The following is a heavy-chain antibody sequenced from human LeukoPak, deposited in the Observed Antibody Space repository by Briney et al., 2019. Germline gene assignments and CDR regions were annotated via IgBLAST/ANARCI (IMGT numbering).Heavy chain of an antibody. Sequence: GSLRLSCAASGFTFSSYWMSWVRQAPGKGLEWIGEINHSGSTNYNPSLKSRVTISVDTSKNQFSLKLSSVTAADTAVYYCARGGIAGHWYFDLWGRGTLVTVSS. V-gene: IGHV4-34*01. CDR2: INHSGST. D-gene: IGHD6-13*01. CDR3: ARGGIAGHWYFDL. CDR1: GFTFSSYW. J-gene: IGHJ2*01.